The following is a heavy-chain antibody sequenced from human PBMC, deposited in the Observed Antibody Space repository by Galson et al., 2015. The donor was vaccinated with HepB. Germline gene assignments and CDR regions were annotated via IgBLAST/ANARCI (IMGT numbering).Heavy chain of an antibody. Sequence: SLRPSCAASGFTFDDYAMHWVRQAPGKGLEWVSGISWNSGNVGYADSVKGRFTISRDNAKNSLYLQMNSLRAEDTALYYCANSRSYGTQGFDYWGQGTLVTVSS. D-gene: IGHD5-18*01. CDR3: ANSRSYGTQGFDY. CDR2: ISWNSGNV. V-gene: IGHV3-9*01. J-gene: IGHJ4*02. CDR1: GFTFDDYA.